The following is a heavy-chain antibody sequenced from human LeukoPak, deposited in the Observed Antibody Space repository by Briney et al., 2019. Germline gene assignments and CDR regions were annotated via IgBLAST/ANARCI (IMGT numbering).Heavy chain of an antibody. Sequence: SETLSLTCTVSGGSISSDYGSWLRQPPGKGLEWIGYISYSGSTNYNPSLKSRVTLSVDTSKNQFSLKLSSVTAADTAVFYCARRVYEAEIDYWGQGTLVTVSS. CDR1: GGSISSDY. V-gene: IGHV4-59*01. CDR3: ARRVYEAEIDY. J-gene: IGHJ4*02. CDR2: ISYSGST. D-gene: IGHD2-8*01.